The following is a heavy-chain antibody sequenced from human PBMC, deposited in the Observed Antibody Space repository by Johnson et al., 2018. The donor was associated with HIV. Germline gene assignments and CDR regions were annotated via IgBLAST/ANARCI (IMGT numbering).Heavy chain of an antibody. CDR2: ISDDGTNK. J-gene: IGHJ3*02. Sequence: QVQLVESGGGVVQPGRSLRLSCAASGFTFSSYAVHWVRQAPGKGLEWVAVISDDGTNKFYADSVKGRFTISRDNSKNMLYLQMNSLRAEDTAVYYCARAGANYYYDSSGYGAFDIWVQGTMVTVSS. V-gene: IGHV3-30*04. CDR3: ARAGANYYYDSSGYGAFDI. CDR1: GFTFSSYA. D-gene: IGHD3-22*01.